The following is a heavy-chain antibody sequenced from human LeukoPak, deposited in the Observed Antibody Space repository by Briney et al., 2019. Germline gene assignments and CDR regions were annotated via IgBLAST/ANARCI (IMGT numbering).Heavy chain of an antibody. CDR3: AKDVDLFGELYFDS. J-gene: IGHJ4*02. CDR2: LRYEGSNR. V-gene: IGHV3-30*02. Sequence: PGGSLRLSCVASELTFTSYGMHWVRQAPGKWLEWVAFLRYEGSNRSYAESVTGRFTTSRDNSKNTLYLQMNSPRAEDTAVYYSAKDVDLFGELYFDSWGQGTLVTVSS. D-gene: IGHD3-10*02. CDR1: ELTFTSYG.